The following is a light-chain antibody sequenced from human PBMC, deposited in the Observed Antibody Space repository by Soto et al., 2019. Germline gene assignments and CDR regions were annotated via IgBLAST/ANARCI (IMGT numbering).Light chain of an antibody. CDR1: QSISKY. J-gene: IGKJ2*01. V-gene: IGKV3-20*01. CDR2: GAS. CDR3: QQYSGSPRT. Sequence: EIVLTQSPGTLSLSPGERATLSCRASQSISKYLAWYHQRPGQSPRLLIYGASSRATGVPDRFSGGGSATDFTLTVSRLEPEDFAVYYCQQYSGSPRTFGQGTKLEIK.